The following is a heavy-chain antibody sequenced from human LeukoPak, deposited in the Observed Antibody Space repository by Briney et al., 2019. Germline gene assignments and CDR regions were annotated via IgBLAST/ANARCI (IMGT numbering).Heavy chain of an antibody. V-gene: IGHV5-51*01. Sequence: AESLKISCKGSGYRFTSYWIGWVRQMPGKGLEWMGIIYPGDSDTRYSPSFQGQVTISADTSISTAYLQWSSLKASDTAMYYCARHPTSTLNSYYMDVWGKGTTVTVSS. CDR3: ARHPTSTLNSYYMDV. CDR2: IYPGDSDT. CDR1: GYRFTSYW. J-gene: IGHJ6*03. D-gene: IGHD2-2*01.